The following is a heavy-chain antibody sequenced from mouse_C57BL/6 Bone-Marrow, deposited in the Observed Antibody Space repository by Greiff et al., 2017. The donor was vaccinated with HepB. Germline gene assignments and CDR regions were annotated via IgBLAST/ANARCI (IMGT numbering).Heavy chain of an antibody. CDR1: GYTFTDYN. V-gene: IGHV1-18*01. J-gene: IGHJ2*01. CDR2: INPNNGGT. D-gene: IGHD2-3*01. Sequence: EVQLQQSGPELVKPGASVKIPCKASGYTFTDYNMDWVKQSHGKSLEWIGDINPNNGGTIYNQKFKGKATLTVDKSSSTAYMELRSLTSEDTAVYYCARQDPYDGYYLGLFDYWGQGTTLTVSS. CDR3: ARQDPYDGYYLGLFDY.